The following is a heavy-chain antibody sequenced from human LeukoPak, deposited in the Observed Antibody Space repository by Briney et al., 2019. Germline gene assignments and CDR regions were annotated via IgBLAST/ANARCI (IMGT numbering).Heavy chain of an antibody. CDR3: ARVVPTTLMNYFDY. CDR1: GYTFTSYG. Sequence: ASVKVSCKASGYTFTSYGISWVRQAPGQGLEWMGWISAYNGNTNYAQKFQGRVTITADESTSTAYMELSSLRSADTAVYYCARVVPTTLMNYFDYWGQGTRVTVSS. CDR2: ISAYNGNT. V-gene: IGHV1-18*01. D-gene: IGHD5-12*01. J-gene: IGHJ4*02.